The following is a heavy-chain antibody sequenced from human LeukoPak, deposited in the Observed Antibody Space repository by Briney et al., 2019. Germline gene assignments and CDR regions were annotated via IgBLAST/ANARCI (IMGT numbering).Heavy chain of an antibody. J-gene: IGHJ5*02. Sequence: ASVTVSCTASGYTFTGYYMHWVRQAPGQGLEWMGRINPNSGGTNYAQKFQGRVTMTRDTSISTAYMELSRLRSDDTAVYYCARALNLGYCSSTSCYTSPNWFDPWGQGTLVTVSS. D-gene: IGHD2-2*02. CDR1: GYTFTGYY. CDR2: INPNSGGT. V-gene: IGHV1-2*06. CDR3: ARALNLGYCSSTSCYTSPNWFDP.